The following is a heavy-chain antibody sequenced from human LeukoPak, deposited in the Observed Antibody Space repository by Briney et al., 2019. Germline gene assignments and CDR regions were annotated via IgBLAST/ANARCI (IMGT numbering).Heavy chain of an antibody. Sequence: GGSLRLSCAATGFTFSSHSMNWVRQAPGKGLEWVSSISSTSSYIYHADSVKGRFTISRDNAKNSLYLQMNSLRAEDTAVYYCARDQNTYGYCYFDYWGQGTLVTASS. CDR3: ARDQNTYGYCYFDY. V-gene: IGHV3-21*01. D-gene: IGHD5-18*01. CDR2: ISSTSSYI. CDR1: GFTFSSHS. J-gene: IGHJ4*02.